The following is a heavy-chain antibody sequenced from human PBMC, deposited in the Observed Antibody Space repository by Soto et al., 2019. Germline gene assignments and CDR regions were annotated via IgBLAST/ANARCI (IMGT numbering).Heavy chain of an antibody. V-gene: IGHV3-53*01. CDR1: GFTVSSNY. Sequence: TGGSLRLSCAASGFTVSSNYMSWVRQAPGKGLEWVSVIYSGGSTYYADSVKGRFTISRDNSKNTLYLQMNSLRAEDTAVYYCAREQAPDYGGNSWVYGMDVWGQGTTVTVSS. CDR3: AREQAPDYGGNSWVYGMDV. J-gene: IGHJ6*02. D-gene: IGHD4-17*01. CDR2: IYSGGST.